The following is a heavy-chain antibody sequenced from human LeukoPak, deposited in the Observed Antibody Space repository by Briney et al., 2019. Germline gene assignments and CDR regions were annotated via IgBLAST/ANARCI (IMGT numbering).Heavy chain of an antibody. Sequence: GGSLRLSCAASGFTFSDYYMSWIRQAPGKGLEWVAGITGGGGTAYTDSVRGRFTISRDNSRNTMSMEMNSLRSEDTAVYYCARGDYDILTGYPNLDYWGQGTLVTVSS. CDR3: ARGDYDILTGYPNLDY. CDR1: GFTFSDYY. V-gene: IGHV3-53*05. J-gene: IGHJ4*02. CDR2: ITGGGGT. D-gene: IGHD3-9*01.